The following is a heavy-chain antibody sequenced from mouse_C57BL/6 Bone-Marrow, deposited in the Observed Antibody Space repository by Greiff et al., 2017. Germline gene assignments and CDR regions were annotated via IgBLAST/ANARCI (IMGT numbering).Heavy chain of an antibody. CDR2: INPSTGYT. D-gene: IGHD2-4*01. V-gene: IGHV1-7*01. J-gene: IGHJ3*01. CDR1: GYTFTSYW. CDR3: ARVSTMITGSFAY. Sequence: VQLQQSGAELAKPGASVKMSCKASGYTFTSYWMHWVKQRPGQGLEWIGYINPSTGYTEYNQKFKDKATLTEDKSSSTAYMQLSSLTSEDSAVYYCARVSTMITGSFAYWGQGTLVTVSA.